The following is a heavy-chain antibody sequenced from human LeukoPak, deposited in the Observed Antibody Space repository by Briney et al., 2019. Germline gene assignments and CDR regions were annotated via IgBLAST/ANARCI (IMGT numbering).Heavy chain of an antibody. CDR2: IYYSGST. Sequence: PSQTLSLTCTVAGGSISSYYWSWIRQPPGKGLEWIGYIYYSGSTNYNPSLKSRVTISVGTSKNQFSLKLSSVTAADTAVYYCARLGYYDSSGYFDIWGQGTMVTVSS. CDR1: GGSISSYY. CDR3: ARLGYYDSSGYFDI. V-gene: IGHV4-59*08. D-gene: IGHD3-22*01. J-gene: IGHJ3*02.